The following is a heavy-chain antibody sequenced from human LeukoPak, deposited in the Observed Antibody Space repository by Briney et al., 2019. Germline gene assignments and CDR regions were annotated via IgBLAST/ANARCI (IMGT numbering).Heavy chain of an antibody. J-gene: IGHJ6*03. Sequence: PSETLSLTCTVSGGSLRSSSYYWGWIRQPPGKGLEWIGSTSYSGSTYYNPSLKSRVTISVDTSKNQFSLRLSSVTAADTAVYYCARHFPGDYVGYAYYYYMDVWGKGTMVTISS. V-gene: IGHV4-39*01. CDR2: TSYSGST. CDR1: GGSLRSSSYY. D-gene: IGHD4-17*01. CDR3: ARHFPGDYVGYAYYYYMDV.